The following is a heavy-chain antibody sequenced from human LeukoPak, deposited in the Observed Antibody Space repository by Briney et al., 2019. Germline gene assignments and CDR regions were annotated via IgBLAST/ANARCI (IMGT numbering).Heavy chain of an antibody. V-gene: IGHV1-69*05. J-gene: IGHJ4*02. D-gene: IGHD2-15*01. CDR3: ARAPGYCSGGSCLDY. CDR2: IIPIFGTA. CDR1: GGTFSSYA. Sequence: PVKVSCKASGGTFSSYAISWVRQAPGQGLEWMGRIIPIFGTANYAQKFRGRVTITTDESTSTAYMELSSLRSEDTAVYYCARAPGYCSGGSCLDYWGQGTLVTVSS.